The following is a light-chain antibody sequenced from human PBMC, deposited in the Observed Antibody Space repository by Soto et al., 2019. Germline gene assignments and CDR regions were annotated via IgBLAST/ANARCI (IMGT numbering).Light chain of an antibody. CDR1: QSISTN. J-gene: IGKJ4*01. CDR2: GAS. CDR3: QQYKNWPLT. V-gene: IGKV3-15*01. Sequence: EIVMTQSPATLSVSPGERATLSCRASQSISTNLAWYQQKPGQPPSLLIYGASTRATGIPAGFSGSGSGTEFTLTISSLQSEDFAVYYCQQYKNWPLTFGGGTKV.